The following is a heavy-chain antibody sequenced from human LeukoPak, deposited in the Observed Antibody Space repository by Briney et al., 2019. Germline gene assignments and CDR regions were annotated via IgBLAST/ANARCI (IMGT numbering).Heavy chain of an antibody. CDR3: ARIGFYSSWYFDF. CDR1: GFTFSSYW. CDR2: IKQDGSEK. J-gene: IGHJ4*02. V-gene: IGHV3-7*01. Sequence: GGSLRLSCAASGFTFSSYWMNWVRQAPGKGLEWVANIKQDGSEKYYVDSVKGRFTISRDNAKNSLYLQMNSLTAEDTAVYYCARIGFYSSWYFDFWGQGTLVTVSS. D-gene: IGHD6-6*01.